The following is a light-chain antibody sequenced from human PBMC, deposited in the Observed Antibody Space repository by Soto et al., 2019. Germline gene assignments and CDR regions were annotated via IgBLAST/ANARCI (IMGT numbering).Light chain of an antibody. J-gene: IGKJ5*01. CDR2: DST. CDR1: QSRVYSDGNTY. V-gene: IGKV2-30*01. Sequence: DVVMTQSPLSLPVTLGQPASISCRSSQSRVYSDGNTYLNWFQQRPGQSPRLVVYDSTLRANGVPDRFGGSRSGTEFTLTINNLEPEDFAVYYCQQRNVWPPITFGQGTRLEIK. CDR3: QQRNVWPPIT.